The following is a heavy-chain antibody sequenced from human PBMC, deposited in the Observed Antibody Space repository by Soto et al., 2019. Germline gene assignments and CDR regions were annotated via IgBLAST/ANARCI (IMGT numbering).Heavy chain of an antibody. D-gene: IGHD2-2*01. V-gene: IGHV3-9*01. Sequence: EVQLVESGGGLVQPGRSLRLSCAASGFTFDDYAMHWVRQAPGKGLEWVSGISWNSGSIGYADSVKGRFTISRDNAKNSLYLQMNSVSAEDTALYYCAKGLFACSSTSCWGIDYWGQGTLVTVSS. CDR3: AKGLFACSSTSCWGIDY. CDR2: ISWNSGSI. J-gene: IGHJ4*02. CDR1: GFTFDDYA.